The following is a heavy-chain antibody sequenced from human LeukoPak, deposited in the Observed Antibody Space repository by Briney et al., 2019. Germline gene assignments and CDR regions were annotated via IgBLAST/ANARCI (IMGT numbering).Heavy chain of an antibody. CDR1: GGSISSYY. D-gene: IGHD6-13*01. Sequence: PSETLSLTCTVSGGSISSYYWSWIRQPPGKGLEWIGYIYYSGSTNYNPSPKSRVTISVDTSKNQFSVKLSSVTAADTAVYYCARVSSSSWPEPIRYYYYGMDVWGKGTTVTVSS. CDR2: IYYSGST. J-gene: IGHJ6*04. CDR3: ARVSSSSWPEPIRYYYYGMDV. V-gene: IGHV4-59*01.